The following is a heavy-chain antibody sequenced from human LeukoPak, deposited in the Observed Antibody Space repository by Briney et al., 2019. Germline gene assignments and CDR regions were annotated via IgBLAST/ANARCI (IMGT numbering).Heavy chain of an antibody. CDR3: ARGRFLDMDYFDY. CDR2: IYYSGST. V-gene: IGHV4-59*08. CDR1: GGSISSYY. D-gene: IGHD3-3*01. J-gene: IGHJ4*02. Sequence: PSETLSLTCTVSGGSISSYYWSWIRQPPGKGLEWIGYIYYSGSTNYNPSLKSRVTISVDTSKNQFSLKLSSVTAADTAVYYCARGRFLDMDYFDYWGQGTLVTVSS.